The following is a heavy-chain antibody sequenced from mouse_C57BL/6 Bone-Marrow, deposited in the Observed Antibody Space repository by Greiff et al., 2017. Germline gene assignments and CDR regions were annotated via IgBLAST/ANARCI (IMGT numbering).Heavy chain of an antibody. CDR3: ARPPHYSGSRRDYYFDY. CDR2: IDPSDSYT. CDR1: GYTFTSYW. Sequence: QVQLQQPGAELVMPGASVKLSCKASGYTFTSYWMHWVKQRPGQGLEWIGEIDPSDSYTNYNQKFKGKSTLTVDKSSSTAYMQLSSLTSEDSAVYYCARPPHYSGSRRDYYFDYWGQGTTLTVSS. V-gene: IGHV1-69*01. J-gene: IGHJ2*01. D-gene: IGHD1-1*01.